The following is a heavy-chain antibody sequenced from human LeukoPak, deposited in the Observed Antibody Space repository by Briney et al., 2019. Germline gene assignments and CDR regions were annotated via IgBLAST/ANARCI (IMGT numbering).Heavy chain of an antibody. V-gene: IGHV5-51*01. CDR2: IYPGDSDT. J-gene: IGHJ3*02. Sequence: GESLKISCKGSGYSFSTYWIGWVRQLPGKGLEWMGIIYPGDSDTRYSPSFQGQVTFSVDKSISTAYLQWSSLKASDTAMYYCTRQVGVEPNIWGHGTMVTVSS. CDR1: GYSFSTYW. D-gene: IGHD1-14*01. CDR3: TRQVGVEPNI.